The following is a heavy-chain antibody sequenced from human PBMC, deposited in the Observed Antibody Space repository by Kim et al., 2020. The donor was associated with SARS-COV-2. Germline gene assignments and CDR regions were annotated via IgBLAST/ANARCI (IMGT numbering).Heavy chain of an antibody. CDR2: ISGSGGST. D-gene: IGHD1-26*01. V-gene: IGHV3-23*01. Sequence: GGSLRLSCAASGFTFSSYAMSWVRQAPGKGLEWVSAISGSGGSTYYADSVKGRFTISRYNSKNTLYLQMNSLRAEDTAVYYCAKGGGRGSYYARYWGRGTLVTVSS. J-gene: IGHJ4*02. CDR1: GFTFSSYA. CDR3: AKGGGRGSYYARY.